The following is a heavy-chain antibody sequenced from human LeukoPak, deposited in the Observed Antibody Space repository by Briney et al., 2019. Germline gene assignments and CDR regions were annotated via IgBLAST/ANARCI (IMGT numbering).Heavy chain of an antibody. CDR2: IKSKTDGGTT. V-gene: IGHV3-15*01. Sequence: GGSLRLSCAASGFTFSNAWMSWVRQAPGKGLEWVGRIKSKTDGGTTDYAAPVKGRFTISRDDSKNTLYLQMNSLKTEDTAVYYCTTDHFGGYSTTFDPWGQGTLVTVSS. D-gene: IGHD6-13*01. CDR1: GFTFSNAW. J-gene: IGHJ5*02. CDR3: TTDHFGGYSTTFDP.